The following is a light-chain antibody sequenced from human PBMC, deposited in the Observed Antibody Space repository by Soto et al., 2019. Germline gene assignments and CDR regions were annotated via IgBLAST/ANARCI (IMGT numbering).Light chain of an antibody. V-gene: IGKV1-5*01. Sequence: DIQMTQSPSTLSASVGDRVTITCRASQSISSWLAWYQQKPGKAPKLLIYDASSLGSGVPSRFSGSGSGTEFTLPISSLQPDDFATYYCQQYNSYSRTFGQGTKVDIK. J-gene: IGKJ1*01. CDR1: QSISSW. CDR3: QQYNSYSRT. CDR2: DAS.